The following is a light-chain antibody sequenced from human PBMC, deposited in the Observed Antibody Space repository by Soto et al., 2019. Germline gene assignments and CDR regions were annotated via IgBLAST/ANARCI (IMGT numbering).Light chain of an antibody. Sequence: DIQMTQSPSTLSASIGDTVTITCRASQSVGRWLAWYQQRPGKPPSVLIYKASTLKYGVPSRFSGSGSGTEFTLTIISLQPDDFGTYYCHQYDSSSTFGQGTKVEMK. CDR3: HQYDSSST. V-gene: IGKV1-5*03. CDR1: QSVGRW. J-gene: IGKJ1*01. CDR2: KAS.